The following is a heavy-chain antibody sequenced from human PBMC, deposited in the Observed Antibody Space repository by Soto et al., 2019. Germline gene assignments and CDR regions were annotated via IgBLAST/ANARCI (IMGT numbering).Heavy chain of an antibody. Sequence: SETLSLTCAVSGYSISSTSWWSWVRQPPGQGLEWIAEIYHGGGTNYNPSLKSRVTISVDKSKNLFSLRLTSVTAADTAVYFCARPRLGQCTATRASICFDGFDIWGQGRMVTVSS. CDR1: GYSISSTSW. J-gene: IGHJ3*02. V-gene: IGHV4-4*02. CDR3: ARPRLGQCTATRASICFDGFDI. D-gene: IGHD2-8*02. CDR2: IYHGGGT.